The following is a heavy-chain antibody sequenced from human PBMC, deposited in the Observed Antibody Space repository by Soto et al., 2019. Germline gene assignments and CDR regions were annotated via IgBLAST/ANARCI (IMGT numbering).Heavy chain of an antibody. CDR1: GYTFTSYY. Sequence: ASVKVSCKASGYTFTSYYMHWVRQAPGQGLEWMGIINPSGGSTSYAQKFQGRVTMTRDTSTSTVYMGLSSLRSEDTAVYYCARDRVDIVVVPATLLETYYYYGMDVWGQGTTVTVSS. D-gene: IGHD2-2*02. J-gene: IGHJ6*02. CDR2: INPSGGST. V-gene: IGHV1-46*01. CDR3: ARDRVDIVVVPATLLETYYYYGMDV.